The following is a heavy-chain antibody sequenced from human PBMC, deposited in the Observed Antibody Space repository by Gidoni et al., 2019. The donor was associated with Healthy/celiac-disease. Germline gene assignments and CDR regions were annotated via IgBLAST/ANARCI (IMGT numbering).Heavy chain of an antibody. Sequence: QVQLVQSGAEVTKPGSSVKVSCKASGGTFSSYAISWVRQAPGQGLEWMGGIIPICGTANYAQKFQGRVTITADESTSTAYMELSSLRSEDTAVYYCALLVETAMVPYYFDYWGQGTLVTVSS. CDR2: IIPICGTA. J-gene: IGHJ4*02. CDR1: GGTFSSYA. V-gene: IGHV1-69*01. D-gene: IGHD5-18*01. CDR3: ALLVETAMVPYYFDY.